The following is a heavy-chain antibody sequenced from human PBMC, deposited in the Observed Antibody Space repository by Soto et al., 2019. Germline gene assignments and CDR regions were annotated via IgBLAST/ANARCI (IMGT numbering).Heavy chain of an antibody. Sequence: EVQLLESGGGLVQPGGSLRLSCEASGFTFSDYVMNWVRQGPGKGLEWVSTIGRGGSTYYADSVKGRFTVSRDNSKNTVYLQMNSLRAEDTAVYYCAKGGLYGSGSYYNAGTYYYYGMDVWGQGTTVTVSS. CDR2: IGRGGST. J-gene: IGHJ6*02. CDR3: AKGGLYGSGSYYNAGTYYYYGMDV. CDR1: GFTFSDYV. V-gene: IGHV3-23*01. D-gene: IGHD3-10*01.